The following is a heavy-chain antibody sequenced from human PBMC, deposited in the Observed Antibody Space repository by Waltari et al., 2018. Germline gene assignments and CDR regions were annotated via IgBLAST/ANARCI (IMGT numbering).Heavy chain of an antibody. D-gene: IGHD6-13*01. CDR2: MWYDGSNQ. Sequence: QVQLVESWGGVVQPGRSLRLSCAASGFPFTSYGMHWVRQAPGKGLECVAVMWYDGSNQYYADYMKGRFTISRDISKSTLYLQMNSLGPQDTAVYYCARQGYSGSSLTYDYWGQGTLVTVSS. J-gene: IGHJ4*02. CDR3: ARQGYSGSSLTYDY. V-gene: IGHV3-33*01. CDR1: GFPFTSYG.